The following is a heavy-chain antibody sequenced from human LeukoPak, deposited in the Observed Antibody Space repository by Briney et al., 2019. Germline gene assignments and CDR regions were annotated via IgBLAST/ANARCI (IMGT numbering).Heavy chain of an antibody. Sequence: GGSPRLSCAASGFTVSSNHMSWVRQAPGKGLEWVSVIYSGGGTYYADSVKGRFTISRDNSENTVYLQMNTLRAEDTAVYYCARSIGKSFDYWGQGTLAVVSS. CDR1: GFTVSSNH. CDR3: ARSIGKSFDY. V-gene: IGHV3-53*01. J-gene: IGHJ4*02. D-gene: IGHD2/OR15-2a*01. CDR2: IYSGGGT.